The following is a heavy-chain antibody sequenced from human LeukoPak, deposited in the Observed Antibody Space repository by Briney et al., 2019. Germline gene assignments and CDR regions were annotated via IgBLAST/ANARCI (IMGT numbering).Heavy chain of an antibody. D-gene: IGHD3-10*01. CDR2: INHSGST. V-gene: IGHV4-34*01. J-gene: IGHJ6*04. Sequence: SETLSLTCAVYGGSFSGYYWSWIRQPPGKGLEWIGEINHSGSTNYNPSLKSRVTISVDTSKNQFSLKLSSATAADTAVYYCARIDITMVRGAAKAGMDVWGKGTTVTVSS. CDR3: ARIDITMVRGAAKAGMDV. CDR1: GGSFSGYY.